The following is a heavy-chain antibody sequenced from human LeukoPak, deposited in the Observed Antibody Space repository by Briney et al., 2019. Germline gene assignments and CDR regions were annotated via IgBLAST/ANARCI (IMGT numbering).Heavy chain of an antibody. CDR3: ARGRKITMVRGVIYYFDY. D-gene: IGHD3-10*01. CDR1: GYSISSGYY. V-gene: IGHV4-38-2*02. Sequence: SETLSLTCSVSGYSISSGYYWGWIRQPPGKGLEWISIIYHSGITYYNPSLKSRVTISVDTSKNQFSLKLSSVTAADTAVYYCARGRKITMVRGVIYYFDYWGQGTLVTVSS. J-gene: IGHJ4*02. CDR2: IYHSGIT.